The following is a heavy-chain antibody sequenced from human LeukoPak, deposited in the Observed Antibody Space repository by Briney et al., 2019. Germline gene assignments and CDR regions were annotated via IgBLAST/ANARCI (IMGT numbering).Heavy chain of an antibody. J-gene: IGHJ4*02. CDR2: IHHSGST. CDR1: EFTFSRYA. D-gene: IGHD5-24*01. Sequence: GSLRLSCTASEFTFSRYAMSWIRQPPGKGLEWIGEIHHSGSTKYNPSLKSRVTISVHTSKNQFSLKLSSVTAADTAVYYCARSRGWLQSHPLGYWGQGTLVAVSS. CDR3: ARSRGWLQSHPLGY. V-gene: IGHV4-34*01.